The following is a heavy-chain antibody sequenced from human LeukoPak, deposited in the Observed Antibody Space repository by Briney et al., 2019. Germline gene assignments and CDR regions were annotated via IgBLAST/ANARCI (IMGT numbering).Heavy chain of an antibody. CDR2: IKEDGSEK. Sequence: PGGSLRLSCAASGFIFSSYWMSWVRQAPGKGLQWVANIKEDGSEKYYVDSVKGRFTISRDNAMNSLYLQMNSLRAEDTAVYYCAVSSSWYLTFDYWGQGTLVTVSS. CDR1: GFIFSSYW. CDR3: AVSSSWYLTFDY. J-gene: IGHJ4*02. V-gene: IGHV3-7*05. D-gene: IGHD6-13*01.